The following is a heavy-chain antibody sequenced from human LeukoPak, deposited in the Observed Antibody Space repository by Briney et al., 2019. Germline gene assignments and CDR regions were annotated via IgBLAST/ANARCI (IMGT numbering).Heavy chain of an antibody. D-gene: IGHD6-19*01. CDR2: IKQDGSEK. CDR3: ARGRAVAGLKFDP. J-gene: IGHJ5*02. Sequence: GGSLRLSCAASGFTFSSYWMSWVPQAPGKGLEWVANIKQDGSEKYYVDSVKGRFTISRDNATNSLYLEMNSLSAEDTAVYYCARGRAVAGLKFDPWGQGTLVTVSS. CDR1: GFTFSSYW. V-gene: IGHV3-7*01.